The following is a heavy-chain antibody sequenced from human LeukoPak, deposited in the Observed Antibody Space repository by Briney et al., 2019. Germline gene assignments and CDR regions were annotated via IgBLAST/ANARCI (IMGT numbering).Heavy chain of an antibody. V-gene: IGHV3-48*04. CDR3: ARDLRPGTTVTALGFGYGMDV. J-gene: IGHJ6*02. CDR1: GFTFSSYS. CDR2: ISSSSSTI. Sequence: GGSLRLSCAASGFTFSSYSMNWVRQAPGKGLEWVSYISSSSSTIYYADSVKGRFTISRDNAKNSLYLQMNSLRAEDTAVYYCARDLRPGTTVTALGFGYGMDVWGQGTMVTVSS. D-gene: IGHD4-17*01.